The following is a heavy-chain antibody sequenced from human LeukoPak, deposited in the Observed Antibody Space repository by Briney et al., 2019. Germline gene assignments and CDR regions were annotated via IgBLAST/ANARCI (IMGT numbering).Heavy chain of an antibody. J-gene: IGHJ4*02. CDR2: IIPMFGTP. CDR3: ARGRSIRGWDYFDY. D-gene: IGHD6-19*01. CDR1: GRTFSSYA. V-gene: IGHV1-69*05. Sequence: SVKVSCKASGRTFSSYAISWVRQAPGQGLEWMGGIIPMFGTPNYAQKFQGRVTITTDESTSTAYMELSSLRSEDTAVYYCARGRSIRGWDYFDYWGQETLVTVSS.